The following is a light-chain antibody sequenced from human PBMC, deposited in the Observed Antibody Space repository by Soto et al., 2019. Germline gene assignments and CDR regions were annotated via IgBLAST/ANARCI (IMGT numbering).Light chain of an antibody. CDR1: QSVTKY. CDR2: DAS. Sequence: EIVLTQSPATLSLSPGERVTLSCRASQSVTKYLAWYQQKPGQALRLLIYDASNRATGIPARFSGSGSGTDFTLTISSLEPEDLAVYYCQQRAAWPYTFGQGTKLEIK. J-gene: IGKJ2*01. CDR3: QQRAAWPYT. V-gene: IGKV3-11*01.